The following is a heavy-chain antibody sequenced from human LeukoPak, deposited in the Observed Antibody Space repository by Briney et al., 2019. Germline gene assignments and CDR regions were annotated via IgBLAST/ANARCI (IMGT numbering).Heavy chain of an antibody. CDR2: IYPGESST. V-gene: IGHV5-51*01. CDR1: GYTFSNYW. CDR3: ARYSIYGCNSNGCYTLFYYYGMDV. D-gene: IGHD2/OR15-2a*01. Sequence: GESLKISCKSSGYTFSNYWIGWVRQMPGKGLELMGIIYPGESSTAYSPSFQGQVTISGDKSISTAYLQWSSLKASDTAMYYCARYSIYGCNSNGCYTLFYYYGMDVWGQGTTVTVSS. J-gene: IGHJ6*02.